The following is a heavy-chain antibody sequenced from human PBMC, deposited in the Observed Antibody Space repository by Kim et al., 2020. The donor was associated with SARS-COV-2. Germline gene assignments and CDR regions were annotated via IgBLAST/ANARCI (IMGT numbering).Heavy chain of an antibody. D-gene: IGHD6-6*01. V-gene: IGHV1-46*01. CDR3: ARGEGVEYSSSSPSDY. CDR1: GYTFTSYY. CDR2: INPSGGST. J-gene: IGHJ4*02. Sequence: ASVKVSCKASGYTFTSYYMHWVRQAPGQGLEWMGIINPSGGSTSYAQKFQGRVTMTRDTSTSTVYMELSSLRSEDTAVYYCARGEGVEYSSSSPSDYWGQGTLVTVSS.